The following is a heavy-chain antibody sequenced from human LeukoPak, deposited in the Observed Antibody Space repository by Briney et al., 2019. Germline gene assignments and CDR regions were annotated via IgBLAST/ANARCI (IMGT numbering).Heavy chain of an antibody. D-gene: IGHD5-18*01. V-gene: IGHV3-66*01. CDR2: IYSGGST. CDR3: ARDTAYYFDY. CDR1: GFTVSSNY. Sequence: GGSLRLSCAASGFTVSSNYMNWVRQAPGKGLEWVSVIYSGGSTYYTDSVKGRFTISRDKSKNTVYLQMNSLRAEDTAVYYCARDTAYYFDYWGQGTLVTVSS. J-gene: IGHJ4*02.